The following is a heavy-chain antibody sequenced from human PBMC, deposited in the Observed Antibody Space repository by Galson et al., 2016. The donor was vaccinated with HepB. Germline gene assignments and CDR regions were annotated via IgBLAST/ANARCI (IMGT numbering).Heavy chain of an antibody. CDR1: GFSLSTSGVG. CDR3: AHSHMDV. J-gene: IGHJ6*02. Sequence: PALVKPTQTLTLTCTFSGFSLSTSGVGVGWIRQPPGKALEWLALIYWNDDKRYSPSLKSRVTITKGTTKNQVVLTMTNMDPVDTATYYRAHSHMDVWGQGTTVTVS. CDR2: IYWNDDK. V-gene: IGHV2-5*01.